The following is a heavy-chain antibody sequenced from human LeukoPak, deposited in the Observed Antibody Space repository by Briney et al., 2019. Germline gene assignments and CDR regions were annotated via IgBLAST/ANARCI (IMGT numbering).Heavy chain of an antibody. V-gene: IGHV6-1*01. CDR2: TYYRSKWYN. CDR1: GDSVSSNSAA. J-gene: IGHJ5*02. D-gene: IGHD3-10*01. CDR3: ARSPPISSPGDPNEDWFDP. Sequence: SQTLSLTCAISGDSVSSNSAAWNWIRQSPSRGLEWLGRTYYRSKWYNDYAVSVKSRITINPDTSKNQFYLQLNSVTPEDTAVYYCARSPPISSPGDPNEDWFDPWGQGTLVTVSS.